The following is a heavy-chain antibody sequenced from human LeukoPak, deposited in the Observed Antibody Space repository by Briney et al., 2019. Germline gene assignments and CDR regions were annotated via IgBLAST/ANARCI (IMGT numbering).Heavy chain of an antibody. CDR3: AREAKGKWDYLYYFDY. J-gene: IGHJ4*02. CDR2: ISSSSTI. D-gene: IGHD1-26*01. V-gene: IGHV3-48*04. Sequence: GGSLRLSCAASGFTFSSYSMNWVRQAPGKGLEWVSYISSSSTIYYADSVKGRFTISRDNAKNSLYLQMNSLRAEDTAVYYCAREAKGKWDYLYYFDYWGQGTLVTVSS. CDR1: GFTFSSYS.